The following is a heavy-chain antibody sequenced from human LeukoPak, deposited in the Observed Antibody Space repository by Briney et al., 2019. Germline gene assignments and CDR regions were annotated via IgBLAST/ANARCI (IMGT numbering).Heavy chain of an antibody. Sequence: GSLRLSCAASGFTFSSYWMSWVRQPPGKGLEWIGEINHSGSTNYNPSLKSRVTISVDTSKNQFSLKLSSVTAADTAVYYCARGVLQRSWFDPWGQGTLVTVSS. CDR2: INHSGST. CDR3: ARGVLQRSWFDP. V-gene: IGHV4-34*01. CDR1: GFTFSSYW. J-gene: IGHJ5*02. D-gene: IGHD5-24*01.